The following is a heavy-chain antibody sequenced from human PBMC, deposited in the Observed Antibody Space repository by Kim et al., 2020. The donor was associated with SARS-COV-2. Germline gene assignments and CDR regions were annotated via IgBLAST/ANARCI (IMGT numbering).Heavy chain of an antibody. J-gene: IGHJ4*02. CDR3: TRETTSRPDY. V-gene: IGHV3-73*01. Sequence: ATAYGDAVTGRFTISRDGAKNYVYLQMNNLRAEDTAMYYCTRETTSRPDYWGQGTLVTVSS. CDR2: AT.